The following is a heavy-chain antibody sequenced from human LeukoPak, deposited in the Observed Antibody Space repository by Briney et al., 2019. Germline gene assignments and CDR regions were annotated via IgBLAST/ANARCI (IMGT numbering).Heavy chain of an antibody. CDR3: ARSVHYSYDSASYGVGFDE. J-gene: IGHJ3*01. CDR2: IFYTGST. CDR1: GGSISSYY. Sequence: SETLSLTCSVSGGSISSYYWSCIRQPPGKGLEWIGNIFYTGSTKYNPSLKSRVTISVDTSKNQISLKLSSVTAADTAMYYCARSVHYSYDSASYGVGFDEWGQGTMVTVSS. D-gene: IGHD3-22*01. V-gene: IGHV4-59*01.